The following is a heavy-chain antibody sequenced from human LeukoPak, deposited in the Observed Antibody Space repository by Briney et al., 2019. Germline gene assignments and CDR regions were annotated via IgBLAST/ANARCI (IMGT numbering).Heavy chain of an antibody. CDR1: GGSISSYY. D-gene: IGHD1-26*01. CDR3: AGNSGSYNWFDP. CDR2: IYYSGST. Sequence: SETLSLTCTVSGGSISSYYWSWIRQPPGKGLEWIGYIYYSGSTNYNPSLKSRVTISVDTSKNQFSLKLSSVTAADTAVYYCAGNSGSYNWFDPWGQGTLVTVSS. J-gene: IGHJ5*02. V-gene: IGHV4-59*01.